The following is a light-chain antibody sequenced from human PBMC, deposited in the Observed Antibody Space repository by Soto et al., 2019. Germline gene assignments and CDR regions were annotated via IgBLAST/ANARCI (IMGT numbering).Light chain of an antibody. CDR1: SSNVGAVPT. V-gene: IGLV1-40*01. J-gene: IGLJ1*01. CDR2: GNN. Sequence: QAVVTQPPSVSGAPGQRVTISCTGSSSNVGAVPTVQWCQQLSGSAPKLLIFGNNKRASGVPDRFSGSKSGTSASLAITGLQAEDEGDYYCQSYDSSLGGHVFGTGTKLTVL. CDR3: QSYDSSLGGHV.